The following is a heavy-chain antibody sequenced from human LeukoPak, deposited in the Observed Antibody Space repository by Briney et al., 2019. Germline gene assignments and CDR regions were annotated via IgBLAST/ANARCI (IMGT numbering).Heavy chain of an antibody. Sequence: PGGSLRLSCAASGFTFSSYSMNWARQAPGKGLEWVSSISSSSSYIYYVDSVKGRFTISRDNAKNSLYLQMNSLRAEDTAVYYCARGPPISGNFWRGKNHPPDYWGQGTLVTVSS. CDR2: ISSSSSYI. J-gene: IGHJ4*02. CDR1: GFTFSSYS. CDR3: ARGPPISGNFWRGKNHPPDY. D-gene: IGHD3-3*01. V-gene: IGHV3-21*01.